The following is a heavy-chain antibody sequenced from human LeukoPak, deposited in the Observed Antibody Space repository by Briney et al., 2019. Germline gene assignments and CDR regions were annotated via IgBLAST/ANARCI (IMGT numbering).Heavy chain of an antibody. D-gene: IGHD2-2*01. Sequence: GESLKISCKGSGYSFTGYWIGWVRQMPGKGLEWMGIIYPGDSDTRYSPSFQGQVTISADKSISTAYLQWSSLKASDTAMYCCARELGYCSSTSCRRAFDIWGQGTMVTVSS. J-gene: IGHJ3*02. CDR3: ARELGYCSSTSCRRAFDI. V-gene: IGHV5-51*01. CDR1: GYSFTGYW. CDR2: IYPGDSDT.